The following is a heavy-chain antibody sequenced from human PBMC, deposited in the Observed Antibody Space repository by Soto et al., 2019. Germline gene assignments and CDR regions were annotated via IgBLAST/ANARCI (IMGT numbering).Heavy chain of an antibody. D-gene: IGHD1-26*01. CDR1: GFTFSSHA. CDR2: ISSDGSNK. J-gene: IGHJ4*02. CDR3: ARYDECGSDCDLGY. V-gene: IGHV3-30-3*01. Sequence: QVQLVESGGGVVQPGRSLRLSCSVSGFTFSSHAMHLVRQAPGKWLEWVALISSDGSNKYYADSVKGRFTTSRDNSKNTRYLQMNRPRVEDTAVYYCARYDECGSDCDLGYWGQDALVTVSS.